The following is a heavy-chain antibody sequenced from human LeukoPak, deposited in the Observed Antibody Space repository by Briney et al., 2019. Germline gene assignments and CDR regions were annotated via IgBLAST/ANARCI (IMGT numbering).Heavy chain of an antibody. Sequence: SETLSLTCTVSGGSISSYYWNWIRQSAGGLEWIGRFYTGGSTNYNPSLKSRVTMSVDTSKNQFSLKLTSVIAADTAVYYCARDALDSSGWFYHGMDVWGQGTTVTVSS. D-gene: IGHD6-19*01. CDR1: GGSISSYY. CDR2: FYTGGST. V-gene: IGHV4-4*07. CDR3: ARDALDSSGWFYHGMDV. J-gene: IGHJ6*02.